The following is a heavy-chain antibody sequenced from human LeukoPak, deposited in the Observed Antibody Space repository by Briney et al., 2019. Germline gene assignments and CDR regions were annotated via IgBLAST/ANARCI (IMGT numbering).Heavy chain of an antibody. Sequence: PSETLSLTCTVSGGSISSSSYYWGWIRQPPGKGLEWIGNIYYSGSTYYNPSLKSRVSISVDTSKKYFSLRLSSVTAADTAVYYCARLGGYSYGYSGAFDIWGQGTMVTVSS. CDR1: GGSISSSSYY. D-gene: IGHD5-18*01. CDR3: ARLGGYSYGYSGAFDI. J-gene: IGHJ3*02. V-gene: IGHV4-39*02. CDR2: IYYSGST.